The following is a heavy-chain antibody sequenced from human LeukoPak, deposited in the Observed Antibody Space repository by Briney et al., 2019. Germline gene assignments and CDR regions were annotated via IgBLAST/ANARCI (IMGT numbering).Heavy chain of an antibody. CDR1: GFTFRSYA. V-gene: IGHV3-30*04. D-gene: IGHD3-10*01. Sequence: GRSLRLSCAASGFTFRSYAMHWVRQAPGKGLEWVADISYDGSNKYYADSVRGRFTISRDNYKNTLYLQMNSLGAEDAAVYYCTKDLYGSGSKSCGMDVWGKGTTVTVSS. J-gene: IGHJ6*04. CDR3: TKDLYGSGSKSCGMDV. CDR2: ISYDGSNK.